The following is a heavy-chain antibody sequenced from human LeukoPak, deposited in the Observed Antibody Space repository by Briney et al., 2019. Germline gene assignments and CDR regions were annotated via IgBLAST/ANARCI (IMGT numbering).Heavy chain of an antibody. CDR2: IYYSGST. Sequence: SETLSLTCTVSGGSISSSSYYWGWIRQPPGKGLEWIGSIYYSGSTNYNPSLKSRVTISVDTSKNQFSLKLSSVTAADTAVYYCARSHSSSWYIWYFDLWGRGTLVTVSS. J-gene: IGHJ2*01. D-gene: IGHD6-13*01. CDR3: ARSHSSSWYIWYFDL. CDR1: GGSISSSSYY. V-gene: IGHV4-39*07.